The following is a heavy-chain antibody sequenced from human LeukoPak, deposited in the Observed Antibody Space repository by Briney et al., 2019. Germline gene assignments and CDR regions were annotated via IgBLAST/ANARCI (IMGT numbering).Heavy chain of an antibody. V-gene: IGHV3-23*01. CDR1: GFNFANHA. D-gene: IGHD2-21*02. Sequence: GGSLRLSCAASGFNFANHALSWVRQTPGKGLEWVSAISGGGDITYYADSVTGRFTISRDNSKDTLFLQMHSLRPGDTAVYYCVREDTPATANYWGQGTLVTISS. CDR2: ISGGGDIT. J-gene: IGHJ4*02. CDR3: VREDTPATANY.